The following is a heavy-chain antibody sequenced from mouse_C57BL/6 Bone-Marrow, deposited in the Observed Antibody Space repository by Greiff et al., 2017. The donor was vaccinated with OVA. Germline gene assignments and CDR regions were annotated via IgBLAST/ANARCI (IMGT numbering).Heavy chain of an antibody. Sequence: EVMLVESGGGLVQPKGSLKLSCAASGFTFNTYAMHWVRQAPGKGLEWVARIRSKSSNYATYYADSVKDRFTISRDDSQSMLYLQMNNLKTEDTAMYYCVRGCITTVVEAMDYWGQGTSVTVSS. D-gene: IGHD1-1*01. J-gene: IGHJ4*01. V-gene: IGHV10-3*01. CDR3: VRGCITTVVEAMDY. CDR2: IRSKSSNYAT. CDR1: GFTFNTYA.